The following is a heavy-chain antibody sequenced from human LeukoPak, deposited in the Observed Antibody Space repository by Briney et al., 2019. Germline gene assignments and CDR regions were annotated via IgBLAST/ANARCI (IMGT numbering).Heavy chain of an antibody. CDR2: IIPIFGTA. CDR1: GYTFTSYG. CDR3: ARGVRLRYFDWLLLYYYYMDV. D-gene: IGHD3-9*01. J-gene: IGHJ6*03. V-gene: IGHV1-8*02. Sequence: GASVKVSCKASGYTFTSYGISWVRQAPGQGLEWMGGIIPIFGTANYAQKFQGRVTMTRNTSISTAYMELSSLRSEDTAVYYCARGVRLRYFDWLLLYYYYMDVWGKGTTVTVSS.